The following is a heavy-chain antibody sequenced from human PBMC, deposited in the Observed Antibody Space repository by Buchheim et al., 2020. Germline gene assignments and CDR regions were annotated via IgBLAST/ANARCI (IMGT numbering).Heavy chain of an antibody. CDR3: ASITMIVGKRFYDFDY. V-gene: IGHV3-74*01. J-gene: IGHJ4*02. CDR1: GFTFSSYW. D-gene: IGHD3-22*01. Sequence: EVQLVESGGGLVQPGGSLRLACAASGFTFSSYWMHWVRQAPGKGLVGVSRMNSDGSSTSYADSVKGRCTISRENAKNTMYLQMNSLRAEDTAVYYCASITMIVGKRFYDFDYWGQGTL. CDR2: MNSDGSST.